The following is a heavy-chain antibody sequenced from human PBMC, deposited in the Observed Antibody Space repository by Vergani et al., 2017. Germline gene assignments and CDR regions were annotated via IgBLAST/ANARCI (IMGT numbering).Heavy chain of an antibody. CDR3: VRASVWGGGRCTPNMDV. D-gene: IGHD2-15*01. J-gene: IGHJ6*03. CDR2: TRNKANSYTT. CDR1: GFTFSDHY. Sequence: EMQLVESGGGLVQPGGSLRLSCAASGFTFSDHYMDWVRQAPAKGLEWFGHTRNKANSYTTEYAASVKGRFIVSRDASAGSLYLPMNSLKTEDTAVYYCVRASVWGGGRCTPNMDVWGKGTTVTVSS. V-gene: IGHV3-72*01.